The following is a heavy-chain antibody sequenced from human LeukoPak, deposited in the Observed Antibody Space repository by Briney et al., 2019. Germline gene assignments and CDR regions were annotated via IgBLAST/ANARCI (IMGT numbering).Heavy chain of an antibody. CDR1: GFTFSSYS. Sequence: PGGSLRLSCAASGFTFSSYSMNWVRQAPGKGLEWVSFISSSSGTIYYADSVRGRFTISRDNAKNSLHLQMNSLRDEDTAVYYCARGRSQYYFDYWGQGTLVTVSS. CDR3: ARGRSQYYFDY. V-gene: IGHV3-48*02. J-gene: IGHJ4*02. CDR2: ISSSSGTI. D-gene: IGHD3-16*01.